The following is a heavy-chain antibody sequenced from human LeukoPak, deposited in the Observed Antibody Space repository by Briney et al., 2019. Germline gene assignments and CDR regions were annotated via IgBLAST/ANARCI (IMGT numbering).Heavy chain of an antibody. CDR3: ARVVQDWYFDL. Sequence: SWVRQPPGKGLEWIGYIYYSGSTYYNPSLKSRVTISVDTSKNQFSLKLSSVAAADTAVYYCARVVQDWYFDLWGRGTLVTVSS. D-gene: IGHD1-1*01. V-gene: IGHV4-30-4*08. CDR2: IYYSGST. J-gene: IGHJ2*01.